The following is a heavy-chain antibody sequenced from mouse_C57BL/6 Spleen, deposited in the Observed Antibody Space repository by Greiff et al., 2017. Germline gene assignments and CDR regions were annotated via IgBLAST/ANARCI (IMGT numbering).Heavy chain of an antibody. D-gene: IGHD2-5*01. CDR3: ARRGYSNYLFYVDC. Sequence: QVQLQQSGAELARPGASVKMSCKASGYTFTSYTMPWVKQRPGQGLEWIGYINPSSGYTKYNQKFKDKATLTADKSSSAAYMQLSSLTSEDSAVYYCARRGYSNYLFYVDCWGKSATLAFST. CDR1: GYTFTSYT. J-gene: IGHJ2*01. V-gene: IGHV1-4*01. CDR2: INPSSGYT.